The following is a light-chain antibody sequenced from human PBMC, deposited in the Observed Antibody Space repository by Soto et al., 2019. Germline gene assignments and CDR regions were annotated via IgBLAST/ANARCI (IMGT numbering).Light chain of an antibody. V-gene: IGKV1-5*03. Sequence: DIQMTHSPSTLSASVGDRVTLTCRASQSISSWLAWYQQKPGKAPKLLIYKASSLHNGVPSRFRGSGSGTEFTLTVSRLQPDHLATYYCQQYNPYSWTFGGGATVEVK. J-gene: IGKJ1*01. CDR3: QQYNPYSWT. CDR1: QSISSW. CDR2: KAS.